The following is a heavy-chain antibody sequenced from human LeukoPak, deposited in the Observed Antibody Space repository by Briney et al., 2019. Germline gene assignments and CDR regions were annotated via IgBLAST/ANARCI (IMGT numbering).Heavy chain of an antibody. D-gene: IGHD3-10*01. J-gene: IGHJ4*02. CDR2: IYYSGST. Sequence: PSETLSLTCTVSGGSISSSSYYWGWIRQPPGKGLEWIGSIYYSGSTYYNPSLKSRVTISVDTSKNQFSLKLSSVTAADTAVYYCATLSGSYYNVADYWGQGTLVTVSS. CDR3: ATLSGSYYNVADY. V-gene: IGHV4-39*01. CDR1: GGSISSSSYY.